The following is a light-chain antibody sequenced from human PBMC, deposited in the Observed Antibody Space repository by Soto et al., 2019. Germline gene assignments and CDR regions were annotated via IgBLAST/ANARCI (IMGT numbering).Light chain of an antibody. CDR3: PSYTTSSTCV. Sequence: QSVLTQPASVSGSPGQSITISCTRTNTDVGLYNYVSWYQQHPGKAPKLMIYEVSNRPSGVSHRFSGSKSGNTASLTISGLQAEDEADYYCPSYTTSSTCVFXTGTKVTVL. CDR2: EVS. V-gene: IGLV2-14*01. J-gene: IGLJ1*01. CDR1: NTDVGLYNY.